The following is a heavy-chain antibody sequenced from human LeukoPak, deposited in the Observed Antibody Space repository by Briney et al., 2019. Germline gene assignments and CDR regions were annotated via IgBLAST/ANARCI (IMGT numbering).Heavy chain of an antibody. D-gene: IGHD5-18*01. Sequence: GGSLRLSCAASGLTFDTHAMSWVRQAPGKGLEWVSGINGNGASTYYSDSVKGRFTISRDNSKNTLYLQMSTLRAEDTAVYYCAKDQGYSYYYLDYWGQGALVTVSS. CDR3: AKDQGYSYYYLDY. CDR1: GLTFDTHA. J-gene: IGHJ4*02. V-gene: IGHV3-23*01. CDR2: INGNGAST.